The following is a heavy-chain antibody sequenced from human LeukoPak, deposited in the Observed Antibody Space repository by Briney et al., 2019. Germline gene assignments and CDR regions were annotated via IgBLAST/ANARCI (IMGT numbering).Heavy chain of an antibody. CDR1: GFTFSSYW. CDR3: ARERIQLWCYYYYYMDV. D-gene: IGHD5-18*01. V-gene: IGHV3-74*01. Sequence: PGGSLRLSCAASGFTFSSYWMHWVRQAPGKGLVWVSRINSDGSSTSYADSVKGRFTISRDNSKNTLYLQMNSLRAGDTAVYYCARERIQLWCYYYYYMDVWGKGTTVTISS. CDR2: INSDGSST. J-gene: IGHJ6*03.